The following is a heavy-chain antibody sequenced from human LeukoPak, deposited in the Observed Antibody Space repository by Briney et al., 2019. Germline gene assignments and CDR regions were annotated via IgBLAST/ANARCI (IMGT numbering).Heavy chain of an antibody. CDR3: ARQFRDSSGYYSYYFDY. Sequence: GESLKISCQASGYSFANHWIGWVRQMPGRGLEWMGIIYPGDSDTRYSPSFQGQVTISADKSISTAYLQWSSLKASDTAMYYCARQFRDSSGYYSYYFDYWGQGTLVTVSS. CDR2: IYPGDSDT. CDR1: GYSFANHW. D-gene: IGHD3-22*01. J-gene: IGHJ4*02. V-gene: IGHV5-51*01.